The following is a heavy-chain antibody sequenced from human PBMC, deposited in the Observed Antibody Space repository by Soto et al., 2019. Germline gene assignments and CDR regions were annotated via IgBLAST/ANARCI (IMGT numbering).Heavy chain of an antibody. J-gene: IGHJ4*02. D-gene: IGHD6-13*01. Sequence: ASVKVSCKASGYTFTSYAMHWVRQAPGQRLEWMGWINAGNGNTKYSQKFQGRVTMTRDTSISTAYMELSSLRSDDTAVYYCASGGSSNWPDFWGQGTLVTVSS. CDR1: GYTFTSYA. CDR3: ASGGSSNWPDF. V-gene: IGHV1-3*01. CDR2: INAGNGNT.